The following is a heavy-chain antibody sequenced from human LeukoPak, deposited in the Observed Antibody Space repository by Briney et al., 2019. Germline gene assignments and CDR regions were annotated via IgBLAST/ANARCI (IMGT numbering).Heavy chain of an antibody. D-gene: IGHD2-2*01. CDR2: ISSSSSAI. CDR3: ARVSSYYDMDV. V-gene: IGHV3-48*01. CDR1: GFTFRSYS. J-gene: IGHJ6*02. Sequence: GGSLRLSCAASGFTFRSYSMNWVRQAPGKGLEWVSYISSSSSAIYYADSVKGRFTISRDNAKNSLYLQMNSLRAEDMAVYYCARVSSYYDMDVWGQGTTVTVSS.